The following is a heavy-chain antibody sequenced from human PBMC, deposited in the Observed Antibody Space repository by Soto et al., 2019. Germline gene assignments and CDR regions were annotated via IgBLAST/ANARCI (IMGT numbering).Heavy chain of an antibody. V-gene: IGHV3-48*01. CDR3: ARAGYEDWRLPHY. D-gene: IGHD5-12*01. Sequence: EVQLVESGGGLVQPGGSLRLSCAASGFTFSYYSMNWVRQAPGKGLEWVSYISSLSPTIYYADSVKGRFTISRDNAKNSLYLQMNSLRAEDTAVYYCARAGYEDWRLPHYWGQGTLVTVSS. J-gene: IGHJ4*02. CDR2: ISSLSPTI. CDR1: GFTFSYYS.